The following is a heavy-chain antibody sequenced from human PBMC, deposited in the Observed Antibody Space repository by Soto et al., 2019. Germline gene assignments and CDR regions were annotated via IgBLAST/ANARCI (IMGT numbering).Heavy chain of an antibody. CDR2: ISVSGGST. D-gene: IGHD5-18*01. J-gene: IGHJ3*02. V-gene: IGHV3-23*01. Sequence: EVPLLESGGGLVQPGGSLRLSCAASGFTFSSYAMSWVRQAPGKGLEWVSAISVSGGSTYYADSVKGRFTISRDNSKNKLDLQMISLRAEDTAVYYCAKARGYSYGYGAFDIWGQGTIVTVSS. CDR3: AKARGYSYGYGAFDI. CDR1: GFTFSSYA.